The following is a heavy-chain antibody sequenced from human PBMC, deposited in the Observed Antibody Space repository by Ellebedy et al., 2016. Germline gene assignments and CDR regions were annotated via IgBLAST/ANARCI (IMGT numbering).Heavy chain of an antibody. CDR1: GFTFSSYW. D-gene: IGHD6-13*01. J-gene: IGHJ4*02. CDR2: IKQDGSEK. V-gene: IGHV3-7*04. CDR3: ARAGSGYSSSWYHNY. Sequence: GGSLRLXCAASGFTFSSYWMSWVRQAPGKGLEWVANIKQDGSEKYYVDSVKGRFTISRDNAKNSLYLQMNSLRAEDTAVYYCARAGSGYSSSWYHNYWGQGTLVTVSS.